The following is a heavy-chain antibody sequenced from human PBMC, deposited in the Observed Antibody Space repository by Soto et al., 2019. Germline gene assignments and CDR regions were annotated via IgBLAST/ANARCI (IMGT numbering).Heavy chain of an antibody. Sequence: SETVSLTCTVSRGSISSYYWSWIRQPPGKGLEWIGYIYYSGSTNYNPSLKSRVTISVDTSKNHFSLKLSSVTAADTAVYFCARGLAAAADYYYGMDVWGQGTTVTVSS. CDR3: ARGLAAAADYYYGMDV. CDR2: IYYSGST. CDR1: RGSISSYY. J-gene: IGHJ6*02. V-gene: IGHV4-59*01. D-gene: IGHD6-13*01.